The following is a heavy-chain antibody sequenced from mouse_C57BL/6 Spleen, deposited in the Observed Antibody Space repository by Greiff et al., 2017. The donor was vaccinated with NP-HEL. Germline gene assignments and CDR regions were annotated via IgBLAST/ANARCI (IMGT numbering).Heavy chain of an antibody. Sequence: VQLQQSGAELVKPGASVKLSCKASGYTFTEYTIHWVKQRSGQGLEWIGWFYPGSGSIKYNEKFKDKDTLTADKSSSTVYMELSRLTSDDSAVYFCARHERVYDGYPYYFDYWGQGTTLTVSS. V-gene: IGHV1-62-2*01. J-gene: IGHJ2*01. CDR1: GYTFTEYT. CDR3: ARHERVYDGYPYYFDY. D-gene: IGHD2-3*01. CDR2: FYPGSGSI.